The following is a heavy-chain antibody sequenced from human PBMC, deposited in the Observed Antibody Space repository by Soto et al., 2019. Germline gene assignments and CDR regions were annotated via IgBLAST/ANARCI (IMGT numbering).Heavy chain of an antibody. Sequence: QLQLQESGPGLVKPSETLSLTCTVSGGSISRSSYYWGWIRQPPGKGLEWIGSIYYSGSTYYNPSLKSRVPIPVDTSKTQFSLKLSSVTAADTAVYYCARHDYGGFGLWGQGTLVTVSS. CDR1: GGSISRSSYY. CDR2: IYYSGST. D-gene: IGHD4-17*01. V-gene: IGHV4-39*01. CDR3: ARHDYGGFGL. J-gene: IGHJ4*02.